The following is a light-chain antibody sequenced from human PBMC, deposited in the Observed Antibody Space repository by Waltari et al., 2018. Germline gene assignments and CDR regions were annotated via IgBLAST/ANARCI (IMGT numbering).Light chain of an antibody. Sequence: QSVLTQPPSASGTPGRRLTISCPVSPYNIGINTVNRYQQFPGSAPKLLIFSTIQRPSGVPDRFSASKSGTSASLAINGLQAADEADYYCGAWDDGVKEWVFGGGTKLTVL. CDR1: PYNIGINT. CDR2: STI. CDR3: GAWDDGVKEWV. V-gene: IGLV1-44*01. J-gene: IGLJ3*02.